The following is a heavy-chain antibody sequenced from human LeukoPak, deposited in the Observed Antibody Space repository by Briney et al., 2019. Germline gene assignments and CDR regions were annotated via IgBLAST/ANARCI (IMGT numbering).Heavy chain of an antibody. J-gene: IGHJ4*02. D-gene: IGHD1-26*01. V-gene: IGHV3-64*04. Sequence: GGSLRLSCSASGFTFSSYAMHWVRQAPGKGLEYVSAISSNGGSTYYADSVKGRFTISRDNSKNTLYLQMNSLRAEDTAVYYCAKGGGSYVAYNYFDYWGQGTLVTVSS. CDR1: GFTFSSYA. CDR3: AKGGGSYVAYNYFDY. CDR2: ISSNGGST.